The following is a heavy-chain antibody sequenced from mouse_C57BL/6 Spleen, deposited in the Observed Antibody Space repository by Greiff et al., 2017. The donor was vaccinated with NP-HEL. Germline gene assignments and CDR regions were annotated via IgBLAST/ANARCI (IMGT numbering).Heavy chain of an antibody. CDR2: IWSGGST. CDR1: GFSLTSYG. Sequence: VKLMESGPGLVQPSQSLSIPCTVSGFSLTSYGVHWVRQSPGKGLEWLGVIWSGGSTDYNAAFISRLSISKDNSKSQVLFKMNSLQADDTAIYYCARKGYGYAMDYWGQGTSVTVSS. J-gene: IGHJ4*01. V-gene: IGHV2-2*01. D-gene: IGHD2-2*01. CDR3: ARKGYGYAMDY.